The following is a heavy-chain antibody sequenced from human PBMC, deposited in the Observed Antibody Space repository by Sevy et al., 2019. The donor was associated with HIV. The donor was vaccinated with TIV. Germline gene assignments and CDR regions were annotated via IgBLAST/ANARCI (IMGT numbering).Heavy chain of an antibody. CDR3: ARDRYYDASGYYYYYYGMDV. CDR1: GFTVSGNY. D-gene: IGHD3-22*01. CDR2: IDSGGST. V-gene: IGHV3-66*01. Sequence: GGSLRLSCEASGFTVSGNYMAWVRLAPGKGLEWVSLIDSGGSTYYADSVKGGLTISRDNANNTLYLQMNPLRAEDTAVYFCARDRYYDASGYYYYYYGMDVWGQGTTVTVSS. J-gene: IGHJ6*02.